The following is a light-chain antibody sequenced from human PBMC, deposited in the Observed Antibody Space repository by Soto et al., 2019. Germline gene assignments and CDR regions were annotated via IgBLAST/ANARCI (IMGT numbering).Light chain of an antibody. CDR3: QESYTIPIT. CDR2: AAS. CDR1: QSISSF. Sequence: DIQMTQSPSSLSASVGDRVTITCRASQSISSFLNWYQQKPGKAPNLLIYAASSLQSGVPSRFSVSGSGTDFTLTISSLQPEDFATYYCQESYTIPITFGQGTRLEIK. V-gene: IGKV1-39*01. J-gene: IGKJ5*01.